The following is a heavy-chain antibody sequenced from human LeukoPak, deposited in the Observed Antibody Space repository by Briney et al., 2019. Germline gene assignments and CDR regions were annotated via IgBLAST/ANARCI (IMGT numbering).Heavy chain of an antibody. V-gene: IGHV3-23*01. J-gene: IGHJ6*02. CDR3: AKDPAMVPYYYYGMDV. D-gene: IGHD3-10*01. Sequence: GGSLRLSCAASGFTFSSYAMSWVRQAPGKGLEWVSAISGSGGSTYYADSVKGRFTISRDNSKNTLYLQMNSLRAEDTAVYYCAKDPAMVPYYYYGMDVWGQGTTVTVSS. CDR1: GFTFSSYA. CDR2: ISGSGGST.